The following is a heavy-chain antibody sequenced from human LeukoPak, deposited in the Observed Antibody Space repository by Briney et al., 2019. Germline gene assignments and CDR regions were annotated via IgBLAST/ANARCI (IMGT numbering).Heavy chain of an antibody. CDR1: GFTFSDYY. V-gene: IGHV3-11*04. Sequence: GGSLRLSCAASGFTFSDYYMSWIRQAPGKGLEWVSYISSSGSTIYYADSVKGRFTISRDNSKNTVYLQMNSLRVEDTAVYYCAKDQDVAAAGTWGSIDYWGQGTLVTVSS. CDR3: AKDQDVAAAGTWGSIDY. D-gene: IGHD6-13*01. J-gene: IGHJ4*02. CDR2: ISSSGSTI.